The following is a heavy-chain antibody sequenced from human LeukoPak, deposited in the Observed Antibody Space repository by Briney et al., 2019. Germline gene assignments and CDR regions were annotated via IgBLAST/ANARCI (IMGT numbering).Heavy chain of an antibody. D-gene: IGHD2-2*01. Sequence: GGSLRLSCTASGFTFSSYSMTWVRQAPGKGLEWVSSISSSSSYIYYADSVKGRFTISRDNAKNSLYLQMNSLRAEDTAVYYCARPLPYCSSTSCYYYYGMDVWGQGTTVTVSS. V-gene: IGHV3-21*01. J-gene: IGHJ6*02. CDR1: GFTFSSYS. CDR3: ARPLPYCSSTSCYYYYGMDV. CDR2: ISSSSSYI.